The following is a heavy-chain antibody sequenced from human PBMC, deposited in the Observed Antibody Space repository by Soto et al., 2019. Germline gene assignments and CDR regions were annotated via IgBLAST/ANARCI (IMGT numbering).Heavy chain of an antibody. V-gene: IGHV3-23*01. CDR3: AKYEGKVRGVMDY. CDR2: ISGSGGST. CDR1: GFTLSGYA. J-gene: IGHJ4*02. Sequence: GGSLRLSCAASGFTLSGYAMNWVRQAPGKGLEWVSGISGSGGSTYYADSVKGRFTISRDNSKNTLYLQMNSLRAEDTAVYYCAKYEGKVRGVMDYWGQGTLVTAPQ. D-gene: IGHD3-10*01.